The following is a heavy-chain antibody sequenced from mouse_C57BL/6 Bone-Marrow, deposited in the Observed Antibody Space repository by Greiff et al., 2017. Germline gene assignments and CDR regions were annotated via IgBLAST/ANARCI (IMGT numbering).Heavy chain of an antibody. CDR2: IWRGGST. Sequence: QVQLQQSGPGLVQPSQSLSITCTVSGFSLTSYGVHWVRQSPGKGLEWLGVIWRGGSTDYNAASMSRLSITKDNSKSQVFFKMNSLQADDTAIYYCAKDYSNYWYFDVWGTGTTVTVSS. CDR1: GFSLTSYG. V-gene: IGHV2-5*01. J-gene: IGHJ1*03. D-gene: IGHD2-5*01. CDR3: AKDYSNYWYFDV.